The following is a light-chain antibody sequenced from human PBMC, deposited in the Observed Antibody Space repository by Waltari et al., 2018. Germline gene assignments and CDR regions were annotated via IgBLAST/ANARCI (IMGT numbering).Light chain of an antibody. V-gene: IGLV1-44*01. Sequence: QSVLSQPPSVIGTPGQGVTLSCSGSRSNIGINTLHRYQQLPGTAPKLLIYNNNQRPSGVPDRFSGSKSGTSASLAISGLRSEDEADYYCAAWDDSLNGWVFGGGTKLTVL. CDR3: AAWDDSLNGWV. J-gene: IGLJ3*02. CDR1: RSNIGINT. CDR2: NNN.